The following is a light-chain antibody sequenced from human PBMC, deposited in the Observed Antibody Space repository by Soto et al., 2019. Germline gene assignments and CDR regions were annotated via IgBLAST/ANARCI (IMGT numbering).Light chain of an antibody. J-gene: IGKJ1*01. CDR3: QQYKSYSWT. CDR2: KAS. V-gene: IGKV1-5*03. CDR1: QSISSW. Sequence: DIQMTQSPSTLSASVGDRVTIXXRASQSISSWLAWYQQKAGKAPKXLIYKASSLESGVPSRFSGSGSGTEFTLTISSLQPDDFATYYCQQYKSYSWTFGQGTKVDIK.